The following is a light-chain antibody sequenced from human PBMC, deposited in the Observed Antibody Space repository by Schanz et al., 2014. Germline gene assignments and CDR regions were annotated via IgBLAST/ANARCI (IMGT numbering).Light chain of an antibody. V-gene: IGLV2-14*01. CDR3: CSYAGYSTLL. Sequence: QSALTQPASVSGSPGQSITISCTGTSSDVGGYNYVSWYQQHPGKAPKLMIYDVSNRPSGVSNRFSGSKSGNTASLTISGLQAEDEADYYCCSYAGYSTLLFGGGTKLTVL. J-gene: IGLJ2*01. CDR2: DVS. CDR1: SSDVGGYNY.